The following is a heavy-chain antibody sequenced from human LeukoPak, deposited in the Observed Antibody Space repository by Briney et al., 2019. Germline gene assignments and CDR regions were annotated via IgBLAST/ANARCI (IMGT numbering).Heavy chain of an antibody. V-gene: IGHV1-69*05. CDR3: AILSTTGY. Sequence: ASVKVSCKASGGTFSSNGISWVRQAPGQGLEWMGGIIPIFGTANYAQKFQGRVTINTDESTSTAYMELSSLRSEDTAVYYCAILSTTGYWGQGTLVTVSS. CDR1: GGTFSSNG. J-gene: IGHJ4*02. CDR2: IIPIFGTA. D-gene: IGHD2/OR15-2a*01.